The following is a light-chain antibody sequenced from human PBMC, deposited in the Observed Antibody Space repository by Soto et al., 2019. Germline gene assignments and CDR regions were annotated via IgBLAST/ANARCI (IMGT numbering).Light chain of an antibody. V-gene: IGKV3-20*01. Sequence: EVVLTQSTGTLSLSPGERVTLSCRASQSVGSSYLAWYRQKPGQAPRLLIYVTSIRATGITDRFSGSGSGTDFTLTISRLEPEDFAGYYCQQYGNSPMYTFGQGTNLEIK. CDR3: QQYGNSPMYT. CDR1: QSVGSSY. CDR2: VTS. J-gene: IGKJ2*01.